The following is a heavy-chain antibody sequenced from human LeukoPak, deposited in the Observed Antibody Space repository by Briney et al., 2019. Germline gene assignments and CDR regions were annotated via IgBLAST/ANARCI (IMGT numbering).Heavy chain of an antibody. CDR2: IYHSGST. D-gene: IGHD6-13*01. CDR1: GGSISSGGYY. J-gene: IGHJ4*02. V-gene: IGHV4-30-2*01. Sequence: PSETLSLTCTVSGGSISSGGYYWSWIRQPPGKGLEWIGYIYHSGSTYYNPSLKSRVTISVDRSKNQFSLKLSSVTAADTAVYYCARAFSIAALDYWGQGTLVTVSS. CDR3: ARAFSIAALDY.